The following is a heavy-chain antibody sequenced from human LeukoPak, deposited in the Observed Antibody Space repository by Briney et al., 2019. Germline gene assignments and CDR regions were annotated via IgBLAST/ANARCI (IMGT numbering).Heavy chain of an antibody. CDR1: GVPFSNYY. D-gene: IGHD6-19*01. Sequence: SETLSLTCAVSGVPFSNYYWSWVRQSPRQGLEWIGEINHSGYTNYNPSLKSRDTMSIDTSKNQFSLILTSVTVADAGVYYCTRAVAGHPDWGQGTLVTVSS. J-gene: IGHJ4*02. V-gene: IGHV4-34*01. CDR2: INHSGYT. CDR3: TRAVAGHPD.